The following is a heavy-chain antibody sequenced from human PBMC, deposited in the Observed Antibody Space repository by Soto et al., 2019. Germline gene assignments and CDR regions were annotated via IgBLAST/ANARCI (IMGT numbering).Heavy chain of an antibody. J-gene: IGHJ4*02. CDR1: GGSISSGDYY. V-gene: IGHV4-30-4*01. D-gene: IGHD5-18*01. Sequence: QVQLQESGPGLVKPSQTLSLTCTVSGGSISSGDYYWSWIRQPPGKGLEWIGYIYYSGSTYYHPSLRSLVTISVETSKNQFALKLSSVTAADTAVYYCAREEGTWIQRLDYWGQGTLVTVSS. CDR2: IYYSGST. CDR3: AREEGTWIQRLDY.